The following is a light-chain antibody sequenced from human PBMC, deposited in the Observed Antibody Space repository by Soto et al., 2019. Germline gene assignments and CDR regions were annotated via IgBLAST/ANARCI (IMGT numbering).Light chain of an antibody. J-gene: IGKJ1*01. CDR2: GAS. Sequence: IVLTQSPGTLSLSPGERATLSCRASQSFNSNYLAWYQQKPVQAPRLLIYGASSRATGIPDTCSGSGSGAAFTLTISRLETEEFAVYYCHHYGSSPSWKFGQGTKVDVK. CDR3: HHYGSSPSWK. V-gene: IGKV3-20*01. CDR1: QSFNSNY.